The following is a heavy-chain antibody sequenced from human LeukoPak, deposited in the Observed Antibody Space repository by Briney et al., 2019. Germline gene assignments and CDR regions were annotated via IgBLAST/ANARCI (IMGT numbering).Heavy chain of an antibody. CDR2: ISAYNGNT. CDR1: GYTFTNYG. CDR3: ARDGYYRSPYYFDY. D-gene: IGHD1-26*01. V-gene: IGHV1-18*01. J-gene: IGHJ4*02. Sequence: ASVKVSCKASGYTFTNYGTSWVRQAPGQGLEWMGWISAYNGNTNYAQKLQGRVTMTTDTSTSTAYMELRSLRSDDTAVYYCARDGYYRSPYYFDYWGQGTLVTVSS.